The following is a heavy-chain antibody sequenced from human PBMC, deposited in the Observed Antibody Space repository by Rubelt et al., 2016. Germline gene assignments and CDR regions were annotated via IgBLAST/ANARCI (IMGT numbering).Heavy chain of an antibody. D-gene: IGHD4-23*01. CDR2: INPNRGGK. V-gene: IGHV1-2*06. Sequence: QVQLVQSGAEVKKPGASVKVSCKASGYTFTGYYMHWVRQAPGQGLEWMGRINPNRGGKNYAQKFQGRVTRTSDTCISTVYMELSRLRSDDTAGYYCAREGYGGDYWGQGTLVTVSS. J-gene: IGHJ4*02. CDR3: AREGYGGDY. CDR1: GYTFTGYY.